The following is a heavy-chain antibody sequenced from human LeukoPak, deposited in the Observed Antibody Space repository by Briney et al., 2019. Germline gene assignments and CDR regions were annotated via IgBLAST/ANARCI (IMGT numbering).Heavy chain of an antibody. Sequence: GGSLRLSCAASGFTFSSYGMHWVRQAPGKGLEWVAVISYDGSNKYYADSVKGRFTTSRDNSKNTLYLQMNSLRAEDTAVYYCAKDFTLRYFDWLLPKDYYYYYYGMDVWGQGTTVTVSS. CDR2: ISYDGSNK. CDR1: GFTFSSYG. V-gene: IGHV3-30*18. J-gene: IGHJ6*02. D-gene: IGHD3-9*01. CDR3: AKDFTLRYFDWLLPKDYYYYYYGMDV.